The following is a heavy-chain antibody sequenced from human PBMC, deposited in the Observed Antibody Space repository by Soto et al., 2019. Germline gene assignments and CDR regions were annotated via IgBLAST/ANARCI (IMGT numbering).Heavy chain of an antibody. CDR3: TRSAISPYGGLIGPFDY. J-gene: IGHJ4*02. V-gene: IGHV1-3*01. Sequence: QAQLAQSGAEGRKPGASVRVSCEATGYTFTAYAMHWVRQAPGQSLEWMGWIKPANGNTKYSQKFQGRLIITSDTSANTMYMELSSLTSEDTAMYYCTRSAISPYGGLIGPFDYWGQGNLVTVSS. CDR2: IKPANGNT. CDR1: GYTFTAYA. D-gene: IGHD3-16*02.